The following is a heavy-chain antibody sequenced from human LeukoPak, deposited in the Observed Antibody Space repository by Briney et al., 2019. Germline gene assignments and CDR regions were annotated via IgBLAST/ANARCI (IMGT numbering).Heavy chain of an antibody. CDR2: ISGSGGST. D-gene: IGHD6-13*01. CDR1: GFPFSSYA. CDR3: AKGSIAAAGPIDY. V-gene: IGHV3-23*01. J-gene: IGHJ4*02. Sequence: GGSLRLSCAASGFPFSSYAMSWVRQAPGKGMEWVSAISGSGGSTYYADSVKGRFTISRDNSKNTLYLQMNSLRAEDTAVYYCAKGSIAAAGPIDYWGQGTLVTVSS.